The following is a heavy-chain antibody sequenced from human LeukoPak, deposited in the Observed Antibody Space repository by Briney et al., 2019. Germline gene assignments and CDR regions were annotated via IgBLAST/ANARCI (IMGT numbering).Heavy chain of an antibody. V-gene: IGHV3-15*01. J-gene: IGHJ4*02. Sequence: GGSLRLSCAASGFTFSTYDMTWVRQAPGKGLEWIGRIKRKTDGGTTDYAAPVKGRFTISRDDSKNTLYLQMNSLKTEDTAVYYCTTVWGRYCSGGTCYPFDYWGQGTLVTVSS. CDR3: TTVWGRYCSGGTCYPFDY. CDR2: IKRKTDGGTT. CDR1: GFTFSTYD. D-gene: IGHD2-15*01.